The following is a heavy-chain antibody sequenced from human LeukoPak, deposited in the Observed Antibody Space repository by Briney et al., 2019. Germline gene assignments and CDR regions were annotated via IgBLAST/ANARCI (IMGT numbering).Heavy chain of an antibody. D-gene: IGHD1-14*01. CDR2: INTNTGKP. CDR3: ARELTQGGLDV. J-gene: IGHJ6*02. V-gene: IGHV7-4-1*02. Sequence: ASVRVSCKASGYTFTSLPINWVRQAPGQGLEWMGWINTNTGKPTYAQGFTGRFVFSLDTSVSTANLQISSLKAEDTGVYYCARELTQGGLDVWGQGTTVTVSS. CDR1: GYTFTSLP.